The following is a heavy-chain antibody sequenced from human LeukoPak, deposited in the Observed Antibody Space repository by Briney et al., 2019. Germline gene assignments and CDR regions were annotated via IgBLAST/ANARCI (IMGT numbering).Heavy chain of an antibody. CDR3: ARVPFGFGELLDGSFMDV. V-gene: IGHV1-2*02. D-gene: IGHD3-10*01. Sequence: ASVKVSCKASGYTFTGYYMHWMRQAPGQGLEWMGWINPNSGGTNYAQKFQGRVTMTRDTSISTAYMELSRLRSDDTAVYYCARVPFGFGELLDGSFMDVWGQGTTVTVSS. CDR1: GYTFTGYY. J-gene: IGHJ6*02. CDR2: INPNSGGT.